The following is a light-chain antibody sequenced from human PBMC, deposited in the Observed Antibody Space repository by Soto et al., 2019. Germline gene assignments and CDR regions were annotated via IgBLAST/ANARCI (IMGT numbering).Light chain of an antibody. CDR1: QSINKW. CDR2: DAS. V-gene: IGKV1-5*01. Sequence: DIQMTQSPSTLSASVGDSVTITCRASQSINKWLAWYQQKPGKAPNLLIFDASNLQSGVPSRFSGSGSGTEFTLTISSLQPEDFATYYCLQHNSYPRTFGQGTKVEIK. J-gene: IGKJ1*01. CDR3: LQHNSYPRT.